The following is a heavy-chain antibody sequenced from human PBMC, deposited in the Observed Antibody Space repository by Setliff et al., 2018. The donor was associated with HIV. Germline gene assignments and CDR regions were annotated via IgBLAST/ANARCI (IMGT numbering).Heavy chain of an antibody. CDR1: GFSLNTPGMS. V-gene: IGHV2-70*04. CDR3: ALMRYFDWIMIDY. J-gene: IGHJ4*02. Sequence: SGPTLVNPTQTLTLTCIFSGFSLNTPGMSVSWIRQPPGKAMEWLARIDWEDNKFYSTSLKSRLTISKDTSKNQVVLKMTNMDPVDTATYYCALMRYFDWIMIDYWGQGTLVTVSS. D-gene: IGHD3-9*01. CDR2: IDWEDNK.